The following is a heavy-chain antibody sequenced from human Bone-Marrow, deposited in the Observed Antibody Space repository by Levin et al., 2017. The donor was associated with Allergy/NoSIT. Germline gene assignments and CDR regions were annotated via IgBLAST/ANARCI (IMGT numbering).Heavy chain of an antibody. V-gene: IGHV3-21*01. Sequence: GGSLRLSCAASGFTFSSYSMNWVRQAPGKGLEWVSSISSSSSYIYYADSVKGRFTISRDNAKNSLYLQMNSLRAEDTAVYYCARAPYSYGYSGTRYYYGMDVWGQGTTVTVSS. CDR3: ARAPYSYGYSGTRYYYGMDV. J-gene: IGHJ6*02. CDR1: GFTFSSYS. CDR2: ISSSSSYI. D-gene: IGHD5-18*01.